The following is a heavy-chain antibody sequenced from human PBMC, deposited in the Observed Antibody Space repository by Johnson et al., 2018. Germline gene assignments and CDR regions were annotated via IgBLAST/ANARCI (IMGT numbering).Heavy chain of an antibody. CDR1: GGNFNNFA. V-gene: IGHV1-69*12. CDR2: VIPIFGTG. Sequence: QVQLVQSGAEVRKPGSSGRLSCKASGGNFNNFALHWVRQAPGQGLEWMGGVIPIFGTGSYAQKFQGRVTIIADESPGTAYMEMRHLNFDDTPAYYCARGQSSGWHKTFDIWGQGTAVTVSS. CDR3: ARGQSSGWHKTFDI. D-gene: IGHD6-25*01. J-gene: IGHJ3*02.